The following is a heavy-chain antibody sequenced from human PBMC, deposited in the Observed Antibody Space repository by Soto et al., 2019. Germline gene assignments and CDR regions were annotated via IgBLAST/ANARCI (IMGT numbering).Heavy chain of an antibody. CDR3: ARFPGDLGVGYCSGGSCSNGMDV. J-gene: IGHJ6*02. Sequence: SETLSLTCAVSGGSISSSNWWSWVRQPPGKGLEWIGEIYHSGSTNYNPSLKSRVTISVDKSKNQFSLKLSSVTAADTAVYYCARFPGDLGVGYCSGGSCSNGMDVWGQGTTVTVSS. CDR2: IYHSGST. V-gene: IGHV4-4*02. D-gene: IGHD2-15*01. CDR1: GGSISSSNW.